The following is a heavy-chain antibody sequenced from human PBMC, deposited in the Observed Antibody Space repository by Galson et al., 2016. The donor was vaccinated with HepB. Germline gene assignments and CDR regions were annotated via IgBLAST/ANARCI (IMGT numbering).Heavy chain of an antibody. V-gene: IGHV3-7*01. CDR1: GFTFSSYW. CDR2: IKQDGSKK. J-gene: IGHJ4*02. D-gene: IGHD4-23*01. Sequence: SLRLSCAASGFTFSSYWMSWVRQAPGKGLEWVANIKQDGSKKGYVDPVEGRLTISRDNSKNSLYLQLNNVRAEDTAVFYCAREGSGGFDYWGQGTLVTVSS. CDR3: AREGSGGFDY.